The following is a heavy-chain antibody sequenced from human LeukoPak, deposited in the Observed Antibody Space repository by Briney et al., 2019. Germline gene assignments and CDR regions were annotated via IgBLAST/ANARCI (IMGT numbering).Heavy chain of an antibody. J-gene: IGHJ5*02. V-gene: IGHV3-23*01. CDR1: GFTFGSYA. CDR3: AKYSSSWEYNWFDP. D-gene: IGHD6-13*01. Sequence: GGSLRLSCAASGFTFGSYAMSWVRQAPGKGLEWVSAISGSGGSTYYADSVKGRFTISRDNSKNTLYLQMNSLRAEDTAVYYCAKYSSSWEYNWFDPWGQGTLVTVSS. CDR2: ISGSGGST.